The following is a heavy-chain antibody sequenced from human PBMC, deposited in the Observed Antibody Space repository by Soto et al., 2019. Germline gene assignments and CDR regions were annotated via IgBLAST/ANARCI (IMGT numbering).Heavy chain of an antibody. Sequence: EVQLVESGGGLVQPGGSLRLSCVASGFTFSSNWMTWVRQAPGKGPEWVANIHKDGSEKYYVDSVRGRFTISRDNAKNSLYLHMNGLRAEDPAVYYCARGASSYGIDVWGQGTTVTVSS. J-gene: IGHJ6*02. CDR1: GFTFSSNW. V-gene: IGHV3-7*01. CDR2: IHKDGSEK. CDR3: ARGASSYGIDV.